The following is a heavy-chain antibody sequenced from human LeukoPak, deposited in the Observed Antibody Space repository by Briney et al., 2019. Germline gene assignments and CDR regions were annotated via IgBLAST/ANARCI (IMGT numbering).Heavy chain of an antibody. D-gene: IGHD4-17*01. Sequence: GGSLRLSCAASGFTFRKYGMHWVRQAPGQGLEWVAVISYDGSKKYYADSVKGRFTISRDNSKNTLFLQMNSLRAEDTAVYYCARDRGYGDYHFDYWGQGTLVTVSS. CDR3: ARDRGYGDYHFDY. V-gene: IGHV3-30*03. CDR2: ISYDGSKK. J-gene: IGHJ4*02. CDR1: GFTFRKYG.